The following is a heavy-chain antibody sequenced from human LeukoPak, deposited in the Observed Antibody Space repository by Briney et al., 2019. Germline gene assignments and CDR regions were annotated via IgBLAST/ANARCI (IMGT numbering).Heavy chain of an antibody. V-gene: IGHV3-74*01. CDR2: INSDGSST. J-gene: IGHJ4*02. CDR3: AREGYSSGWWGSAANLYFDY. D-gene: IGHD6-19*01. Sequence: GGSLRLSCAASGFTFSSYWMHSVRQAPRKGLVWVSRINSDGSSTSYADSVKGRFTISRDNAKNTLYLQMNSLRAEDTAVYYCAREGYSSGWWGSAANLYFDYWGQGTLVTVSS. CDR1: GFTFSSYW.